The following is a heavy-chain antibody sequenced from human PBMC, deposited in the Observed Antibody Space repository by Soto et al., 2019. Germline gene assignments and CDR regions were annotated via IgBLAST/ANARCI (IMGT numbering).Heavy chain of an antibody. Sequence: GASVKVSCKASGFTFTSSAVQWVRQARGQRLEWIGWIVVGSGNTNYAQKFQERVTITRDMSTSTAYMELSSLRSEDTAVYYCAADGIPTVTTYPNYYFDYWGQGTLVTVSS. V-gene: IGHV1-58*01. J-gene: IGHJ4*02. CDR3: AADGIPTVTTYPNYYFDY. D-gene: IGHD4-17*01. CDR2: IVVGSGNT. CDR1: GFTFTSSA.